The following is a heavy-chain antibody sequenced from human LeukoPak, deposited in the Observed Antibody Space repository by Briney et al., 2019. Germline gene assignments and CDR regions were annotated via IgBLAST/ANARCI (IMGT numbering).Heavy chain of an antibody. CDR3: ARVAAAGTTSWFDP. CDR2: ISAYNGNT. CDR1: GYTFTSYA. Sequence: GASVKVSCKASGYTFTSYAMHWVRQAPGQGLEWMGWISAYNGNTNYAQKLQGRVTMTTDTSTSTAYMELRSLRSDDTAVYYCARVAAAGTTSWFDPWGQGTLVTVSS. D-gene: IGHD6-13*01. J-gene: IGHJ5*02. V-gene: IGHV1-18*01.